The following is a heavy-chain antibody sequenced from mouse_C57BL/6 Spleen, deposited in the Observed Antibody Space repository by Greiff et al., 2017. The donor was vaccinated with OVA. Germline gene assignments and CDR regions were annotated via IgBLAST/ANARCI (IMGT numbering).Heavy chain of an antibody. CDR3: ARGAGVSYYFDY. J-gene: IGHJ2*01. Sequence: QVQLQQSGAELVKPGASVKISCKASGYAFSSYWMNWVKQRPGTGLEWIGQIYPGDGDTNYNGKFKGKATLTADKSSSTAYMQLSSLTSEDSAVYFCARGAGVSYYFDYWGQGTTLTVSS. CDR2: IYPGDGDT. D-gene: IGHD3-3*01. CDR1: GYAFSSYW. V-gene: IGHV1-80*01.